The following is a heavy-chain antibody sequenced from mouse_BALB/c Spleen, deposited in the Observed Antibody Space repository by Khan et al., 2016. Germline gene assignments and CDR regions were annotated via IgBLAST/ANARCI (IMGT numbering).Heavy chain of an antibody. CDR3: ARGMITTEDY. D-gene: IGHD2-4*01. J-gene: IGHJ2*01. CDR1: GFNIKDTY. V-gene: IGHV14-3*02. Sequence: VQLKQSGAELVKPGASVKLSCTASGFNIKDTYIHWVMQRPEQGLEWIGRIDPANGNTKYDPKFQGKATITADTSSNTAYLQLSSLTSEDTAVYDCARGMITTEDYWGQGTTLTVSS. CDR2: IDPANGNT.